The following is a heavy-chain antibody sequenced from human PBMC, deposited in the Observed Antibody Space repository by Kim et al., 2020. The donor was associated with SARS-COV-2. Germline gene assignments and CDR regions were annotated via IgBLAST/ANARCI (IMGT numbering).Heavy chain of an antibody. J-gene: IGHJ4*02. V-gene: IGHV4-34*01. Sequence: YNPSLKSRFTISVDTSNNQFSLKLSSVTAADTAVYYCARGWHYDSSGYTDWGQGTLVTVSS. D-gene: IGHD3-22*01. CDR3: ARGWHYDSSGYTD.